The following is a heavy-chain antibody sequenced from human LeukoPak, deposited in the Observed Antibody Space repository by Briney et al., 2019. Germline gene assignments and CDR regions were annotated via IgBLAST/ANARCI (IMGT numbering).Heavy chain of an antibody. CDR1: GYTFTGYY. CDR3: TRESGSYHGNDY. Sequence: ASVKVSCKASGYTFTGYYMHWVRQAPGQGLEWMGRINPNNGATNYAQKLQGRVTITGNTSISTAYMELSSLRSDDTAVYYCTRESGSYHGNDYWGQGTLVTVSS. CDR2: INPNNGAT. J-gene: IGHJ4*02. D-gene: IGHD1-26*01. V-gene: IGHV1-2*06.